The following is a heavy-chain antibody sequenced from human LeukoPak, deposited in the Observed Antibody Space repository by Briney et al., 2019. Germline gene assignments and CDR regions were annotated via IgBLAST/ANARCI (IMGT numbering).Heavy chain of an antibody. CDR1: GGTFSSYA. Sequence: ASVKVSCKASGGTFSSYAISWARQAPGQGLEWMGGIIPIFGTANYAQKFQGRVTITADESTSTAYMELSSLRSEDTAVYYCAREGEMATNVFDYWGQGTLVTVSS. D-gene: IGHD5-24*01. CDR2: IIPIFGTA. CDR3: AREGEMATNVFDY. V-gene: IGHV1-69*13. J-gene: IGHJ4*02.